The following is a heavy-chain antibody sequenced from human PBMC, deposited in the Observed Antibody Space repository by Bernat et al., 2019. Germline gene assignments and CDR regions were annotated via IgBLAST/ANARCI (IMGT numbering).Heavy chain of an antibody. CDR3: ARSSYFVDAFDI. CDR1: GFTFSSYS. Sequence: EVQLVESGGGLVKPGGSLRLSCAASGFTFSSYSMNWVRQAPGKGLEWVSSISSSSSYIYYADSVKGRFTISRDNAKNSLYLQMNSLRAEDTAVYYCARSSYFVDAFDIWGQGTMVTVSS. D-gene: IGHD2/OR15-2a*01. V-gene: IGHV3-21*01. CDR2: ISSSSSYI. J-gene: IGHJ3*02.